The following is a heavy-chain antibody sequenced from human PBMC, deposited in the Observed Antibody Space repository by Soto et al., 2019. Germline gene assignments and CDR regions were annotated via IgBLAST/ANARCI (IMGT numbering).Heavy chain of an antibody. CDR1: GLTISSASYY. V-gene: IGHV4-31*03. J-gene: IGHJ4*02. CDR3: ARYRISGSWSKFDY. CDR2: IYYNGST. Sequence: HVLLQESGPGLMKPSQTLSLTCTVSGLTISSASYYWSWIRQHPGKGLEWVGNIYYNGSTYYSPSLKSRVTLWVDTSKNQFSLRLASVTAADTAVYYCARYRISGSWSKFDYWGQGTLVTVSS. D-gene: IGHD6-13*01.